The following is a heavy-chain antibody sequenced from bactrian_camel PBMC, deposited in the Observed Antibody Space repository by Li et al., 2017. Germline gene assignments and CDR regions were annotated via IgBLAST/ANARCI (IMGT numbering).Heavy chain of an antibody. J-gene: IGHJ6*01. CDR3: VKNLYGVGSHFDY. D-gene: IGHD3*01. V-gene: IGHV3S40*01. CDR2: ITIGGST. Sequence: QLVESGGGLVQPGGSLRLSCAASGFTFRNYAMGWFRQAPGKGLEWVSSITIGGSTLCADPVEGRFTVSRDNAKNTVYLQLNSLTTEDVATYYCVKNLYGVGSHFDYWGQGTQVTVS. CDR1: GFTFRNYA.